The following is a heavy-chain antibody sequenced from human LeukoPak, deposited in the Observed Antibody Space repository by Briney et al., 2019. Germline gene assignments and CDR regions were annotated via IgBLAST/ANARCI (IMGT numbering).Heavy chain of an antibody. Sequence: GGSLRLSCTVSGFTVSSNSMSWVRQAPGKGLEWVSFIYSDNTHYSDSVKGRFTISRDNAKNTLYLQMNSLRPEDTAVYYCVLVSLTPGWGRGTLVTVSS. J-gene: IGHJ4*02. V-gene: IGHV3-53*01. CDR1: GFTVSSNS. CDR3: VLVSLTPG. D-gene: IGHD1-14*01. CDR2: IYSDNT.